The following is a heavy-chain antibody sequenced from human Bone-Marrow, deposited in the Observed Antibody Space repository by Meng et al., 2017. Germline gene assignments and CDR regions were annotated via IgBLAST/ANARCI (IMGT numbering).Heavy chain of an antibody. Sequence: QVQLPGSGPGLVEPSPTLSLTCTVSGASIRSDGYYWHWIRQHPGKGLEWIAYIYHSGGTYSNPSLRSRTTLSVDTSNNQFSLKLSSVTAADTAVYYCARDRGGYATFDNWGQGTLVTVSS. D-gene: IGHD5-12*01. CDR2: IYHSGGT. J-gene: IGHJ4*02. CDR3: ARDRGGYATFDN. CDR1: GASIRSDGYY. V-gene: IGHV4-31*03.